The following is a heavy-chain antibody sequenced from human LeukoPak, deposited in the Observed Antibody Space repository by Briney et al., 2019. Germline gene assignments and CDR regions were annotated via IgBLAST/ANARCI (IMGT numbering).Heavy chain of an antibody. Sequence: TLSLTCTVSGGSISSGDYYWSWIRQPPGKGLEWIGYIYYSGSTYYNPSLKSRVTISVDTSKNQFSLKLSSVTAADTAVYYCARRLVPWYFDLWGRGTLVTVSS. CDR2: IYYSGST. CDR3: ARRLVPWYFDL. CDR1: GGSISSGDYY. D-gene: IGHD4/OR15-4a*01. V-gene: IGHV4-30-4*01. J-gene: IGHJ2*01.